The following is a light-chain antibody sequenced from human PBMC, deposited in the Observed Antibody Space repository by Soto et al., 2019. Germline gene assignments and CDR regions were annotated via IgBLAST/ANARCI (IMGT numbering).Light chain of an antibody. CDR2: EVT. V-gene: IGLV2-8*01. CDR3: TSYGGNSNYV. CDR1: SSDVGLYDY. Sequence: LTQPPSASGSPGQSVTISCTGTSSDVGLYDYVSWYQQHPGKVPKLLIYEVTQRPSGVPDRFSGSKSGNTASLTVSGLQAGDVADYYCTSYGGNSNYVFGTGTQVTLL. J-gene: IGLJ1*01.